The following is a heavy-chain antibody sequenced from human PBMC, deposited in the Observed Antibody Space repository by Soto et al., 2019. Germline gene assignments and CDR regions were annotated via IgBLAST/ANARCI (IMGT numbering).Heavy chain of an antibody. V-gene: IGHV4-59*01. J-gene: IGHJ3*02. D-gene: IGHD4-17*01. CDR2: IYYIGNT. Sequence: QVQLQESGPGLVKPSETLSLTCTVSGGSITSSYWSWIRQPPGKGLEWIGYIYYIGNTNYNPSLKSRVTISVDTANNQFFLKLSSVTAADTAVYYCARDGGDYGDYGAAFDIWGQGTMVTVSS. CDR3: ARDGGDYGDYGAAFDI. CDR1: GGSITSSY.